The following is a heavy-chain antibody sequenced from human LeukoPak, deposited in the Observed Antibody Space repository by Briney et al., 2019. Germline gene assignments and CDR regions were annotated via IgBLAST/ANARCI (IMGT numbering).Heavy chain of an antibody. CDR1: GFTFSSYS. CDR2: ISSSSSYI. Sequence: GGSLRLSCAASGFTFSSYSMSWVRQAPGKGLEWVSSISSSSSYIYYADSVKGRFTISRDNAKNSLYLQMNSLRAEDTAVYYCARTDSTIFGLDYWGQGTLVTVSS. V-gene: IGHV3-21*01. J-gene: IGHJ4*02. CDR3: ARTDSTIFGLDY. D-gene: IGHD3-3*01.